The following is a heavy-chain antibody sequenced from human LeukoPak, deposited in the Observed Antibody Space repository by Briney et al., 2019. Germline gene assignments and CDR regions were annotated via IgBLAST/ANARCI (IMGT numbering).Heavy chain of an antibody. V-gene: IGHV4-34*01. D-gene: IGHD3-3*01. Sequence: SETLSLTCAVYGGSFSGYYWSRIRQPPGKGLEWIGEINHSGSTNYNPSLKSRVTISVDTSKNQFSLKLSSVTAADTAVYYCARGRGYDFWSGYSGHYFDYWGRGTLVTVSS. CDR3: ARGRGYDFWSGYSGHYFDY. J-gene: IGHJ4*02. CDR1: GGSFSGYY. CDR2: INHSGST.